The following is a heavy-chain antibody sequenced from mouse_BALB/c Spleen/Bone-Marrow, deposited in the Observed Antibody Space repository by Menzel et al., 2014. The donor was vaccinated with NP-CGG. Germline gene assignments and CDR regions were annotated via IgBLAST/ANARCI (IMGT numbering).Heavy chain of an antibody. J-gene: IGHJ2*01. V-gene: IGHV5-6-3*01. D-gene: IGHD2-1*01. CDR3: VRGNYGNYVDYFDF. Sequence: EVKLVESGGGLVQPGGPLKLSCAASGFTFSSYGMSWVRQTPDKRLELVATINSNGGSTYYPDSVKGRFTISRDTAKNTLYLQMSSLKSEETAMYYCVRGNYGNYVDYFDFWGQGTTLTVSS. CDR1: GFTFSSYG. CDR2: INSNGGST.